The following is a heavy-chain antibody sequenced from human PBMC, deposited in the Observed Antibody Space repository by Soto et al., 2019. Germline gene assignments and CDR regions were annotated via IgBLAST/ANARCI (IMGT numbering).Heavy chain of an antibody. J-gene: IGHJ6*02. V-gene: IGHV3-30-3*01. CDR1: GFTFRNYA. D-gene: IGHD2-15*01. CDR3: ARGDREDILVVVGARPGEYGIDI. CDR2: IAYDGSNA. Sequence: QVQLVESGGGVVQPGGSLRLSCAASGFTFRNYAMHWVRQAPGKGLECLAVIAYDGSNALYRDSVKGRLTISRDNSKNTLYLHMNSLRSEDTGVYYCARGDREDILVVVGARPGEYGIDIWGQGTTVTVSS.